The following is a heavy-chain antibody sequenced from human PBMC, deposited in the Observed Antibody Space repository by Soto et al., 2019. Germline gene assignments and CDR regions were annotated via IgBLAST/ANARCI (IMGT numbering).Heavy chain of an antibody. CDR2: FDPEDGET. J-gene: IGHJ5*02. CDR3: ATLGGFGELFVGWFDP. Sequence: QVQLVQSGAEVKKPGASVKVSCKVSGYTLTELSMHWVLQAPGKGLEWMGGFDPEDGETIYAQKFQGRVTMTEDTSTDTAYMELSSLRSEDTAVYYCATLGGFGELFVGWFDPWGQGTLVTVSS. D-gene: IGHD3-10*01. V-gene: IGHV1-24*01. CDR1: GYTLTELS.